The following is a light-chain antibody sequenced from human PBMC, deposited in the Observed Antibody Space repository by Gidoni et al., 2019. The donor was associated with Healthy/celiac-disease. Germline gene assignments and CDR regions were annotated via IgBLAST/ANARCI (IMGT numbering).Light chain of an antibody. CDR1: NIGSKS. CDR3: QVWDSSSDHYV. CDR2: DDS. Sequence: SYVLTQPPSVSVAPGQTARITCGGNNIGSKSVPWYQQKPGQAPVLVVYDDSDRPSGIPGRFSGSNSGNTATLTISRVEAGDEADYYCQVWDSSSDHYVFGTGTKVXXX. V-gene: IGLV3-21*02. J-gene: IGLJ1*01.